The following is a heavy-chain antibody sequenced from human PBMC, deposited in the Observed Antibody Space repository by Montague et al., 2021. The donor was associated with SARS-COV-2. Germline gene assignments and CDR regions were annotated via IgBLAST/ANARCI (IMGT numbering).Heavy chain of an antibody. D-gene: IGHD3-22*01. Sequence: SLRLSCAASRFTFNTYTMHWVRQAPGKGLQWVAVISYDGSKKYYIDSVKGRFTISRDNSRNTLSLQMNSLRSEDSAVYYCARDGSGYASNYFYVMDVWGQGTRVTVSS. V-gene: IGHV3-30*04. CDR2: ISYDGSKK. J-gene: IGHJ6*02. CDR1: RFTFNTYT. CDR3: ARDGSGYASNYFYVMDV.